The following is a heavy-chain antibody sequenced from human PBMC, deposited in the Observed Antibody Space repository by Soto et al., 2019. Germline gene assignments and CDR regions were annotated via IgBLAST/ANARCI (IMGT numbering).Heavy chain of an antibody. CDR3: AKDMRVVVVTDAFDI. V-gene: IGHV3-43*02. CDR1: GFTFDDYA. J-gene: IGHJ3*02. Sequence: GGSLTLSCAASGFTFDDYAMHWVRQAPGKGLEWVSLISGDGGSTYYADSVKGRFTISRDNSKNSLYLQMNSLRTEDTALYYCAKDMRVVVVTDAFDIWGQGTMVTVSS. D-gene: IGHD2-21*02. CDR2: ISGDGGST.